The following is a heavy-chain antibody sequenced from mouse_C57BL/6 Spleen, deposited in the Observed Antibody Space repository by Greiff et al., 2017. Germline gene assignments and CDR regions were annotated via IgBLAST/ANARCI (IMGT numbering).Heavy chain of an antibody. CDR1: GFSLTSYA. D-gene: IGHD2-4*01. CDR2: LWSYGST. V-gene: IGHV2-6-1*01. CDR3: ARHRGDYDGYYYAMDY. J-gene: IGHJ4*01. Sequence: VKLVESGPGLVAPSQSLSITCTVSGFSLTSYAVHWVRQPHGKGLAWLVVLWSYGSTTYNSAHKSRLSISKDNSKSQVFLKMNSLQTDDTAMYYCARHRGDYDGYYYAMDYWGQGTSVTVSS.